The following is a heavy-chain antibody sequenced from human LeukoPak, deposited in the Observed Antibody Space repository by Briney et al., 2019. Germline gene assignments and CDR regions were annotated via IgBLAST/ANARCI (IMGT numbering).Heavy chain of an antibody. CDR1: GYTFTSYG. D-gene: IGHD2-2*01. J-gene: IGHJ5*02. V-gene: IGHV1-8*02. CDR3: ARLYCSSTSCYFNWFDP. Sequence: GASVKVSCKASGYTFTSYGISWVRQATGQGLEWMGWMNPNSGNTGYAQKFQGRVTMTRNTSISTAYMELSSLRSEDTAVYYCARLYCSSTSCYFNWFDPWGQGTLVTVSS. CDR2: MNPNSGNT.